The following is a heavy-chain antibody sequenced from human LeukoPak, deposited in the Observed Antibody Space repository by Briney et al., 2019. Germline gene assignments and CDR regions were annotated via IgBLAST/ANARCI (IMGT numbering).Heavy chain of an antibody. D-gene: IGHD3-10*01. CDR3: ARGGDSASESLIDY. CDR1: GYTFTSYG. Sequence: GASVKVSCKASGYTFTSYGISWVRQAPGQGLEWMGWVSAYNGNTNYAQKLQGRVTMTTDTSSSTAYMELRSLRSDDTAVYYCARGGDSASESLIDYWGQGTLVTVSS. V-gene: IGHV1-18*01. J-gene: IGHJ4*02. CDR2: VSAYNGNT.